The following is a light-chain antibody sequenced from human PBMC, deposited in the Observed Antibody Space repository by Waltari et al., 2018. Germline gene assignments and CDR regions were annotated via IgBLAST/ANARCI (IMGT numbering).Light chain of an antibody. CDR1: SSNIGAGYE. Sequence: QSVLTQPPSVSGAPGQRVTISCAGSSSNIGAGYEVHWYQQFPGAAPKLLIYNDNKRPAGVPDRFSGSKSGTSASLAITGLQPEDEADYYCQSYDSSLSVGVFGGGTKLTVL. V-gene: IGLV1-40*01. CDR2: NDN. CDR3: QSYDSSLSVGV. J-gene: IGLJ3*02.